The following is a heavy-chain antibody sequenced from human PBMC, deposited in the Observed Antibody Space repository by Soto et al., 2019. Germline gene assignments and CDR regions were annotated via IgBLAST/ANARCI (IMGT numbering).Heavy chain of an antibody. D-gene: IGHD3-10*01. CDR2: INPHSGAT. Sequence: GASVKVSCKASGYIFSANYIHWVRQAPGQGLEWLGWINPHSGATNYAQKFLGRVTMSADTSASTAYMDLARLKSDDTAVYYCVRANALGFSNWFDPWGRGTLVTVSS. CDR3: VRANALGFSNWFDP. J-gene: IGHJ5*02. V-gene: IGHV1-2*02. CDR1: GYIFSANY.